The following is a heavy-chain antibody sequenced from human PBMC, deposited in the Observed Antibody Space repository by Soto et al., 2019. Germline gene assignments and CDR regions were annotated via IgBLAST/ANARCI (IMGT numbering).Heavy chain of an antibody. CDR1: GGSFSGYY. Sequence: PSETLSLTCAVYGGSFSGYYWSWIRQPPGKGLEWIGEINHSGSTNYNPSLKSRVTISVDTSKNQFSLKLSSVTAADTAVYYCARTPTEDYYGMDVWGQGTTVTVS. V-gene: IGHV4-34*01. J-gene: IGHJ6*02. CDR3: ARTPTEDYYGMDV. CDR2: INHSGST.